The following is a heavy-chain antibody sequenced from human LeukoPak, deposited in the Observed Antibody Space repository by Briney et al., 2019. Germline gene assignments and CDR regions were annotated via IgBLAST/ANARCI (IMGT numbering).Heavy chain of an antibody. J-gene: IGHJ4*02. D-gene: IGHD6-13*01. CDR3: ARDSSSWYRGEYYFDY. Sequence: SETLSLTCAFYGGSFSGYYWSWIRQPPGKGLEWIGEINHSGSTNYNPSLKSRVTISVDTSKNQFSLKLSSVTAADTAAYYCARDSSSWYRGEYYFDYWGQGTLVTVSS. V-gene: IGHV4-34*01. CDR2: INHSGST. CDR1: GGSFSGYY.